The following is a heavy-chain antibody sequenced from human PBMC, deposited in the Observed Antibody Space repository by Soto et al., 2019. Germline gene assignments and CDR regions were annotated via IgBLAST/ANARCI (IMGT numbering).Heavy chain of an antibody. CDR3: ARGLGDYYDSSGYPYYFDY. CDR2: IIPIFGTA. Sequence: VKVSCKASGGTFSSYAISWVRQAPGQGLEWMGGIIPIFGTANYAQKFQGRVTITADESTSTAYMELSSLRSEDTAVYYCARGLGDYYDSSGYPYYFDYWGQGTLVTVSS. D-gene: IGHD3-22*01. J-gene: IGHJ4*02. V-gene: IGHV1-69*13. CDR1: GGTFSSYA.